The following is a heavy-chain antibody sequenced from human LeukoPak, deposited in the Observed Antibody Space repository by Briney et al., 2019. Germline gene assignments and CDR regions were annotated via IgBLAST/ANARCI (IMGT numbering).Heavy chain of an antibody. Sequence: GGSLRLSCAASGFTFSSYGMHWVRQAPGKGLEWVALISYDGSNKYYADSVKGRFTISRDNSKNTLYLQMNSLRAEDTAVYYCARTLGYCSSTNCFLTFDYWGQGTLVTVSS. CDR1: GFTFSSYG. CDR2: ISYDGSNK. D-gene: IGHD2-2*01. CDR3: ARTLGYCSSTNCFLTFDY. V-gene: IGHV3-30*03. J-gene: IGHJ4*02.